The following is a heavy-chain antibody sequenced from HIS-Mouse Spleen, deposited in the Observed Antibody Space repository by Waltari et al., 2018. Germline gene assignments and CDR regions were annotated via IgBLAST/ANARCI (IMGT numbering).Heavy chain of an antibody. J-gene: IGHJ2*01. V-gene: IGHV4-39*07. CDR1: GGPLSSSSYY. CDR2: IYYSGST. CDR3: AREIPYSSSWYDWYFDL. Sequence: QLQLQESGPGLVKPSETLSPTCPAPGGPLSSSSYYWGRIRQPPGKGLEWIGSIYYSGSTYYNPSLKSRVTISVDTSKNQFSLKLSSVTAADTAVYYCAREIPYSSSWYDWYFDLWGRGTLVTVSS. D-gene: IGHD6-13*01.